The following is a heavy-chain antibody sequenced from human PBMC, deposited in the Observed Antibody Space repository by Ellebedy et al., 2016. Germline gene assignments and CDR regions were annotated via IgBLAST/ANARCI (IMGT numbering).Heavy chain of an antibody. D-gene: IGHD6-13*01. V-gene: IGHV4-59*08. Sequence: SETLSLXXTVSGGSISSYYWSWIRQPPGKGLEWIGYIYYSGSTNYNPSLKSRVTISVDTSKNQFSLKLSSVTAADTAVHYCARHDYSSSWSGPWGQGTLVTVSS. CDR3: ARHDYSSSWSGP. J-gene: IGHJ5*02. CDR2: IYYSGST. CDR1: GGSISSYY.